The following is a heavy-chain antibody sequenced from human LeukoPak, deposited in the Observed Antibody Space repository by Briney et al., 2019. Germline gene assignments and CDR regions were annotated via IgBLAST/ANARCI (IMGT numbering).Heavy chain of an antibody. V-gene: IGHV1-2*02. Sequence: ASVKVSCKASGYTFTDYYLHWVRRAPGQGPEWMGWINPNTGGTKFAQKFQGRVTMTRDTSITTAFMELSSLRFDDSAVYYCARGYPFLDLWGQGAPVTVSS. CDR1: GYTFTDYY. CDR2: INPNTGGT. CDR3: ARGYPFLDL. D-gene: IGHD1-1*01. J-gene: IGHJ4*01.